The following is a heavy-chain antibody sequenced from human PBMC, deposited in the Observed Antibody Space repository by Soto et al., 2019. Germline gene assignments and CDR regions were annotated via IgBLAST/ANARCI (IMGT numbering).Heavy chain of an antibody. CDR3: ARVNSGSYSGPKTHFDY. CDR1: GGSISSYY. V-gene: IGHV4-59*01. J-gene: IGHJ4*02. Sequence: QVQLQESGPGLVKPSETLSLTCTVSGGSISSYYWSWIRQPPGKGLEWIGYIYYSGSTNYNPSLKSRDTISVDTAKNQFSLKLSSVTAADTAVYYCARVNSGSYSGPKTHFDYWGQGTLVTVSS. D-gene: IGHD1-26*01. CDR2: IYYSGST.